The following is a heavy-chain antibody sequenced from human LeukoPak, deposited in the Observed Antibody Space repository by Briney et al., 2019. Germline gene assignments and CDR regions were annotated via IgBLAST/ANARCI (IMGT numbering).Heavy chain of an antibody. J-gene: IGHJ4*02. Sequence: PGGSLRLSCAASGFTFSSYAMSWVRQAPGKGLEWVSAISGSGGSTYYADSVKGRFTISRDNSKNTLYLQMNILRAEDTAVYYCAKAGIMIVVVYFDYWGQGTLVTVSS. D-gene: IGHD3-22*01. CDR2: ISGSGGST. CDR3: AKAGIMIVVVYFDY. V-gene: IGHV3-23*01. CDR1: GFTFSSYA.